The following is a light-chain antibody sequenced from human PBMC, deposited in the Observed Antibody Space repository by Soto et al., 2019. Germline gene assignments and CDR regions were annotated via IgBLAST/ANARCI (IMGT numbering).Light chain of an antibody. CDR1: QSISSW. CDR2: DAS. Sequence: DIQMTPSHSTLSASVSYLVNITFRASQSISSWLAWYQQKPGKAPKLLIYDASSLESGVPSRFSGSGSGIEFTLTISSLQPDDFATYYCQKYNSYSEEFGQGTKVDIK. J-gene: IGKJ1*01. CDR3: QKYNSYSEE. V-gene: IGKV1-5*01.